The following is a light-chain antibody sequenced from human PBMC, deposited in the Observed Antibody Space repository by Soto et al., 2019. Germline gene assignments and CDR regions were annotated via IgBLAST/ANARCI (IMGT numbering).Light chain of an antibody. Sequence: EVVLTQSPVTLSLSPGERATLSCRASQSVQSYLAWYQQKPGQAPRLLIYDSSNRATGVPARFSGSGSGTDFTITISTLEPEDFAVYYCQHRSSWPVTFGQGTRLEMK. CDR3: QHRSSWPVT. CDR1: QSVQSY. J-gene: IGKJ5*01. CDR2: DSS. V-gene: IGKV3-11*01.